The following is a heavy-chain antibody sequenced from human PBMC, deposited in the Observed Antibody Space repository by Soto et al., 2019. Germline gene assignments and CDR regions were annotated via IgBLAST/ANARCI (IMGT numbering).Heavy chain of an antibody. CDR1: GYSFTSYW. J-gene: IGHJ6*02. V-gene: IGHV5-10-1*01. CDR2: IDPSDSYT. Sequence: PVESLKISCKGSGYSFTSYWISWVRQMPGKGLECIGRIDPSDSYTNYSPSFQGHVTISADKSISTAYLQWSSLKASDTAMYYCARSRRIQLWLNEDYYYYGMDVWGQGTTVTVSS. D-gene: IGHD5-18*01. CDR3: ARSRRIQLWLNEDYYYYGMDV.